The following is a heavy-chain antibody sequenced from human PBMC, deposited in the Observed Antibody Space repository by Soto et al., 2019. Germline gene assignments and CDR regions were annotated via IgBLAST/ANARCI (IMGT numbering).Heavy chain of an antibody. CDR1: GFTFSSYS. J-gene: IGHJ4*02. CDR2: ISSSSSYI. V-gene: IGHV3-21*01. Sequence: GGSLRLSCAASGFTFSSYSMNWVRQAPGKGLEWVSSISSSSSYIYYADSVKGRFTISRDNAKNSLYLQMNSLRAEETAVYYCARVQDNYGSGSYYTGYFDYWGQGTLVTVSS. CDR3: ARVQDNYGSGSYYTGYFDY. D-gene: IGHD3-10*01.